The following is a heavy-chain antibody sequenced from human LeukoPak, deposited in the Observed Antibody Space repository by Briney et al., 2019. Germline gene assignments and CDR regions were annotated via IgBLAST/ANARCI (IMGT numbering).Heavy chain of an antibody. Sequence: PGGGLRLSCAASRFTFSDYYMTWIRQAPGKGLEWLSYISTGSTYTNYANSVKGRFTISRDNAKNSLYLQLNSLRAEDTAVYYCTREDNCYFDLWGRGTLVSVSS. CDR1: RFTFSDYY. V-gene: IGHV3-11*05. CDR2: ISTGSTYT. J-gene: IGHJ2*01. CDR3: TREDNCYFDL.